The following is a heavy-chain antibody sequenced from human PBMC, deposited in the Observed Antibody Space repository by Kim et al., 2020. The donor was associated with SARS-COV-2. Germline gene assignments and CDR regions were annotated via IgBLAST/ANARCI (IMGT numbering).Heavy chain of an antibody. D-gene: IGHD3-22*01. V-gene: IGHV3-23*01. J-gene: IGHJ3*02. CDR3: ATDTMIVVVITMPDAFDI. Sequence: KGRCTIARDNAKNTLYLQVNSLRAEDTAVYYCATDTMIVVVITMPDAFDIWGQGTMVTVSS.